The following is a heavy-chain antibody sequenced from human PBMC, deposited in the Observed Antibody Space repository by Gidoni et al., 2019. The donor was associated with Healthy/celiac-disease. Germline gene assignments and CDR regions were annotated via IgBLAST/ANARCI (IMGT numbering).Heavy chain of an antibody. CDR1: GFTFSSYA. CDR2: SSGSGGST. V-gene: IGHV3-23*01. CDR3: AKSRRAARPTPSYYYYGMDV. D-gene: IGHD6-6*01. J-gene: IGHJ6*02. Sequence: EVQLLESGGGLVQPGGSLRLSSAASGFTFSSYAMTCVRQAPGKGLEWVSASSGSGGSTYYADSGKGRFTISRDNSKNTLYLQMNSLRAEDTAVYYCAKSRRAARPTPSYYYYGMDVWGQGTTVTVSS.